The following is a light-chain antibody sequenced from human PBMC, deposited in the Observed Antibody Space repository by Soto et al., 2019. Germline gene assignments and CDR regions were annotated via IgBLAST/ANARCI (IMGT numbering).Light chain of an antibody. CDR1: PSLSMW. V-gene: IGKV1-5*03. CDR2: KTS. J-gene: IGKJ1*01. CDR3: QCWTDYSWM. Sequence: DIHMTQSPSTLSASVGDRVTITCRASPSLSMWLAWYEQKPGKAPNLLIYKTSSLESGVASRFSGSRYGTELALPISSLQPDDFAAYFCQCWTDYSWMFGQGTKVE.